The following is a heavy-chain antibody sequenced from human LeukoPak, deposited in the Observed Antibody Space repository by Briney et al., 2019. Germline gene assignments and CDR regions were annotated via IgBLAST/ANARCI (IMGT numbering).Heavy chain of an antibody. D-gene: IGHD3-10*01. Sequence: SSETLSLTCTVSGDSFGGYYWTWIRQPPGKGLEWIGYIHTSGGTNYNPSLKSRVTMSVDTSKKQFSLKLTSATAADTAVYFCARQAYYSPSGSWTGFDFWGQGTLASVSS. CDR3: ARQAYYSPSGSWTGFDF. CDR2: IHTSGGT. CDR1: GDSFGGYY. J-gene: IGHJ4*02. V-gene: IGHV4-4*09.